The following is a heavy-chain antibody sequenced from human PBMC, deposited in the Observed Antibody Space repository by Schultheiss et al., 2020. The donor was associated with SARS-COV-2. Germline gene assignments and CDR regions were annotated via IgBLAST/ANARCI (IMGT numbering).Heavy chain of an antibody. CDR1: GFTFSSYG. CDR3: ARGGKGADVVY. V-gene: IGHV3-33*01. Sequence: GGSLRLSCAASGFTFSSYGMHWVRQAPGKGLEWVAVIWYDGSNKYYADSVKGRFTISRDNSKNTVYLQMNSLRVEDTAIYYCARGGKGADVVYWGQGTLVTVSS. CDR2: IWYDGSNK. J-gene: IGHJ4*02. D-gene: IGHD4-23*01.